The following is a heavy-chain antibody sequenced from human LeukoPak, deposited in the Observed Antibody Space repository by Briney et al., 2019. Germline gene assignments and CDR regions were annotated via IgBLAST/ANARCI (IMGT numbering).Heavy chain of an antibody. Sequence: SETLSLTCTVSGASISSTSYYWGWIRQPPGKGLEWIGSTYYRGTTYYNPSLKSRVTISVDTSKNQFSLKLSSVTAADTAVYYCARINLEGYSSGYYYFDYWGQGTLVTVSS. CDR1: GASISSTSYY. J-gene: IGHJ4*02. D-gene: IGHD3-22*01. CDR2: TYYRGTT. CDR3: ARINLEGYSSGYYYFDY. V-gene: IGHV4-39*07.